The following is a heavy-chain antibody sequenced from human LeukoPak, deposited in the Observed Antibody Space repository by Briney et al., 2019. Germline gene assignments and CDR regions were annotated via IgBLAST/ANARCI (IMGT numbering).Heavy chain of an antibody. CDR3: ARNVTAGFFDY. V-gene: IGHV4-38-2*01. CDR1: GSSITSDYF. Sequence: SETLSLTCAVSGSSITSDYFWGWIRQPPGKGLEWIATIYHSWGIYFNPSLKSRVTISLDASKNQFSLKLTSLTAADTAIYYCARNVTAGFFDYWGLGILVTVSS. J-gene: IGHJ4*02. CDR2: IYHSWGI. D-gene: IGHD1-1*01.